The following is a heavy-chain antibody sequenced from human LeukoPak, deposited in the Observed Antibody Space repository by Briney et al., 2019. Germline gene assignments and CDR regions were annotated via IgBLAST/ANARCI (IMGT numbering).Heavy chain of an antibody. Sequence: PGGSLRLSCAASGFTFSSYAMHWVRQAPGKGLERVAVISYDGSNKYYADSVKGRFTISRDNSKNTLYLQMNSLRVDDTATYYCARAGEMRYMDVWGKGTAVAVS. CDR3: ARAGEMRYMDV. J-gene: IGHJ6*03. CDR2: ISYDGSNK. V-gene: IGHV3-30*04. CDR1: GFTFSSYA. D-gene: IGHD5-24*01.